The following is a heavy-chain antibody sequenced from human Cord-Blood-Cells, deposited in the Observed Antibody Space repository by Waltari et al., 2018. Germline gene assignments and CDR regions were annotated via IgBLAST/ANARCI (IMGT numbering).Heavy chain of an antibody. D-gene: IGHD3-9*01. J-gene: IGHJ4*02. CDR3: ARSYDILTGYFDY. V-gene: IGHV1-2*04. Sequence: QVQLVQSGAEVKKPGASVKVSCKASGYTFTGYYMRWVRQAPGQGLEWMGWINPNSGGTNYAQKFQGWVTMTRDTSISTAYMELSRLRSDDTAVYYCARSYDILTGYFDYWGQGTLVTVSS. CDR2: INPNSGGT. CDR1: GYTFTGYY.